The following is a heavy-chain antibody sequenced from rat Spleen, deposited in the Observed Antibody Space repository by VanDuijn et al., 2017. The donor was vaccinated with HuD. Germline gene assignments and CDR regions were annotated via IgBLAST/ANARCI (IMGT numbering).Heavy chain of an antibody. CDR1: GFSLTSYT. V-gene: IGHV2-45*01. CDR2: MWSGGST. J-gene: IGHJ2*01. D-gene: IGHD1-10*01. Sequence: QVQLMESGPGLVQPSETLSLTCTVSGFSLTSYTVHWVRQPPGKGLEWMGVMWSGGSTDYNSSFKSPLSISRDTSKNQGFLKINSLQPEDTATYYCARDNNYKAYWGQGVMVTVSS. CDR3: ARDNNYKAY.